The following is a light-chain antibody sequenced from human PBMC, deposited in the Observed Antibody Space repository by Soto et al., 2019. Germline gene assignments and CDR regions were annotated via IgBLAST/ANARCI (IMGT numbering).Light chain of an antibody. CDR1: QSISRY. CDR2: VAS. CDR3: HRTYGTPIR. V-gene: IGKV1-39*01. J-gene: IGKJ5*01. Sequence: DIQMTQSPSSLSASVGDRVTITCRASQSISRYLNWYQQKPGKAPNLLIYVASSLQSEVPSRFSGSGSGTDFTLTITSLQPEDVSRYCGHRTYGTPIRVAQGTRLEIK.